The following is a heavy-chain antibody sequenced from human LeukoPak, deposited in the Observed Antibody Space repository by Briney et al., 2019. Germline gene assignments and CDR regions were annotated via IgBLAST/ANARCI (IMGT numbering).Heavy chain of an antibody. CDR2: ISSSGSTI. CDR3: ARDGRGWLQDNYYYYMDV. J-gene: IGHJ6*03. Sequence: PGGSLRLSCAASGFTFSDYYMSWIRQAPGKGLEWVSYISSSGSTIYYADSVKGRFTISRDNAKNSLYLQMNSLRAEDTAVYYCARDGRGWLQDNYYYYMDVWGKGTTVTVSS. V-gene: IGHV3-11*01. CDR1: GFTFSDYY. D-gene: IGHD5-24*01.